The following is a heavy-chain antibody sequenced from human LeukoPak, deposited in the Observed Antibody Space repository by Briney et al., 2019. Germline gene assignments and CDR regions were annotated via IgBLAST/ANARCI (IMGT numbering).Heavy chain of an antibody. Sequence: GGSLRLSCAASGFTFSSYGMHWVRQAPGKGLEWVGRIKSKTDGGTTDYAAPVKGRFTISRDDSKNTLYLQMNSLKTEDTAVYYCTTSLWSPPYYYYMDVWGKGTTVTVSS. CDR2: IKSKTDGGTT. CDR1: GFTFSSYG. CDR3: TTSLWSPPYYYYMDV. J-gene: IGHJ6*03. V-gene: IGHV3-15*01. D-gene: IGHD3-10*01.